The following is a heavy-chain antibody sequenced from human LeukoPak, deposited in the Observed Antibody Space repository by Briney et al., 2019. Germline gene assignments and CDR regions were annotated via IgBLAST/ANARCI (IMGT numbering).Heavy chain of an antibody. V-gene: IGHV1-69*13. CDR2: IIPIFGTA. CDR1: GGTLSSYA. D-gene: IGHD1-26*01. Sequence: SVKVSCKASGGTLSSYAISWVRQAPGQGLEWMGGIIPIFGTANYAQKFQGRVTITADESTSTAYMELSSLRSEDTAVYYCARGALSGSYLRLDYWGQGTLVTVSS. CDR3: ARGALSGSYLRLDY. J-gene: IGHJ4*02.